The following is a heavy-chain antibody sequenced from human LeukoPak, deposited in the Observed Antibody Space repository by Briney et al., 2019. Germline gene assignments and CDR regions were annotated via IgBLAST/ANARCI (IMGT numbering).Heavy chain of an antibody. J-gene: IGHJ4*02. V-gene: IGHV3-23*01. CDR1: GFTFSSYA. Sequence: GGSLRLSCAASGFTFSSYAMGWVRQAPGKGLEWVSLITGSGGSTFYADSVKGRFTISRDNSKSTLYLQMYSLRAEDTAVYYCARDSRDIAWYFDFWGQGTLVTVSS. CDR2: ITGSGGST. CDR3: ARDSRDIAWYFDF. D-gene: IGHD2-15*01.